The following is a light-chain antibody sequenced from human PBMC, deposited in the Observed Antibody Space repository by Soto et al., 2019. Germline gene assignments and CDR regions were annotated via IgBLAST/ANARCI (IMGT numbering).Light chain of an antibody. CDR3: QQYKT. CDR1: QSVSSSY. V-gene: IGKV3-20*01. J-gene: IGKJ1*01. Sequence: TQSPSTLSLSPGERATLSCRASQSVSSSYLAWYQQKPGQAPRLLIYGASSRATGIPYRFSGSGSGTDFTLTISRLEPEDFAVYYCQQYKTFGQGTKVDIK. CDR2: GAS.